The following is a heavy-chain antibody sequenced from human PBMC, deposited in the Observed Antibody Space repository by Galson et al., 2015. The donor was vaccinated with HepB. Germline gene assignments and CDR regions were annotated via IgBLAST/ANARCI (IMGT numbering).Heavy chain of an antibody. V-gene: IGHV3-7*01. CDR2: IKKDGSEI. J-gene: IGHJ1*01. Sequence: SLRLSCAVSGFTFSSYWMSWVRQAPGKGLEWVANIKKDGSEIYYVDSVKGRFTISRDNAKNSLYLQMNSLRAEDTAVYYCARDPSFDAGWGHGTLITVSS. CDR3: ARDPSFDAG. CDR1: GFTFSSYW.